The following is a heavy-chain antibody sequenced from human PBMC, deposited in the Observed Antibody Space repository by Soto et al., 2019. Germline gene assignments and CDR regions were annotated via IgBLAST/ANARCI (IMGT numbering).Heavy chain of an antibody. Sequence: ASVKVSCKASGYTFTGYYMHWVRQAPGQGLEWMGWINPDSGGTNYAQKFQGRVTMTRDTSISTAYMELSRLRSDDTAVYYCARSYYYYYGMDVWGQGTTVTVSS. V-gene: IGHV1-2*02. CDR1: GYTFTGYY. CDR2: INPDSGGT. CDR3: ARSYYYYYGMDV. J-gene: IGHJ6*02.